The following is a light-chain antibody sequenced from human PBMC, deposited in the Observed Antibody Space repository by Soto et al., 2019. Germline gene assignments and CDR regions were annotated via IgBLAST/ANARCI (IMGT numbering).Light chain of an antibody. Sequence: EIVMTQSPATLSVSLGERATLSCRASQSVSSKLAWYQQKPGQAPRLLIHGASTRATGIPARFSGSGSGTEYTLTISSLQSEDFAVYYCQQYNNWPYAFGQGTKVDI. CDR2: GAS. CDR1: QSVSSK. V-gene: IGKV3-15*01. J-gene: IGKJ2*01. CDR3: QQYNNWPYA.